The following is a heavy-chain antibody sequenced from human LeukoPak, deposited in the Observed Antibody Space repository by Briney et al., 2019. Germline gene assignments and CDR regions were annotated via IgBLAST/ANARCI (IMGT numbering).Heavy chain of an antibody. D-gene: IGHD5-24*01. CDR3: ARSRWLQFHWFDP. CDR1: GGSISSYY. CDR2: IYYSGST. V-gene: IGHV4-59*01. Sequence: SETLSLTCTVSGGSISSYYWSWIRQPPGKGLEWIGYIYYSGSTNYNPSLKSRVNISVDTYKNQFSLKLSSVTAADTAVYYCARSRWLQFHWFDPWGQGTLVTVSS. J-gene: IGHJ5*02.